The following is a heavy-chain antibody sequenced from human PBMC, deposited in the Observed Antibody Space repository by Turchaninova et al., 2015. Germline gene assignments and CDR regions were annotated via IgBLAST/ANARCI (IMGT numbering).Heavy chain of an antibody. CDR3: ARLHSSSWYVDY. Sequence: QLQLQESGPGLVKPSETLSLTCTVSGGSISSSSYYWGWLRQPPGKGLEWIGSIYYSGSTYYNPSLKSRVTISVDTSKNQFSLKLSSVTAADTAVYYCARLHSSSWYVDYWGQGTLVTVSS. J-gene: IGHJ4*02. V-gene: IGHV4-39*01. CDR1: GGSISSSSYY. CDR2: IYYSGST. D-gene: IGHD6-13*01.